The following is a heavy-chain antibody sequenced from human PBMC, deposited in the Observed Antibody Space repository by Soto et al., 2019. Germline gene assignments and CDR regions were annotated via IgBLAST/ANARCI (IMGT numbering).Heavy chain of an antibody. CDR3: ANGGWGAY. D-gene: IGHD6-19*01. V-gene: IGHV3-74*01. CDR2: INPDGSST. Sequence: EVQLVESGGGLVQPGGSLRLSCAASGFTFSSSWMHWVRQAPGKGLVWVSRINPDGSSTDYADSVKGRFTISRDNAKHTLYLQMNSLRVDDTAVYYSANGGWGAYWGQGTLVTVSS. CDR1: GFTFSSSW. J-gene: IGHJ4*02.